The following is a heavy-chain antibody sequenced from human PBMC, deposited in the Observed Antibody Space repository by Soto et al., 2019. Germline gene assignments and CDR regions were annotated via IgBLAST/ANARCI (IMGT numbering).Heavy chain of an antibody. J-gene: IGHJ4*02. CDR1: GGSFSCYY. CDR2: INHSGST. CDR3: ARGRIRRSLTGYTFDY. D-gene: IGHD3-9*01. Sequence: PSETLSLTCAVYGGSFSCYYWSWIRQPPGKGLEWIGEINHSGSTNYNPSLKSRVTISVDTSKNQFSLKLSSVTAADTAVYYCARGRIRRSLTGYTFDYWGQGTLVTVSS. V-gene: IGHV4-34*01.